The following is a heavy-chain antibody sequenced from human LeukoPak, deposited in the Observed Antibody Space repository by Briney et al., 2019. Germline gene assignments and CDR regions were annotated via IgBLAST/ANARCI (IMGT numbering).Heavy chain of an antibody. CDR3: AREGESSSWPYDY. V-gene: IGHV3-21*01. Sequence: PGGSLRLSCAASGFTFSSYSMNWVRQAPGKGLEWVSSISSSSSYIYYADLVKGRFTISRDNAKNSLYLQMNSLRAEDTAVYYCAREGESSSWPYDYWGQGTLVTVSS. CDR1: GFTFSSYS. CDR2: ISSSSSYI. D-gene: IGHD6-13*01. J-gene: IGHJ4*02.